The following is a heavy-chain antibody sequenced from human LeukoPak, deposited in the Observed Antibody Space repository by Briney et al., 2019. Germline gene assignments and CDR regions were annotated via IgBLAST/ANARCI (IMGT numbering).Heavy chain of an antibody. CDR1: GFTFSSYG. Sequence: GGPLRLSCAASGFTFSSYGMHWVRQAPGKGLEWVAVISYDGSNKYYADSVKGRFTISRDNSKNTLYLQMNSLRAEDTAVYYCAKARVIFTYYYYGMDVWGQGTTVTVSS. CDR2: ISYDGSNK. D-gene: IGHD2-21*01. CDR3: AKARVIFTYYYYGMDV. V-gene: IGHV3-30*18. J-gene: IGHJ6*02.